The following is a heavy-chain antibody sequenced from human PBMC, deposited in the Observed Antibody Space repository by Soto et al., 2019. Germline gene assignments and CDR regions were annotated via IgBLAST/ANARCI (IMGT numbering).Heavy chain of an antibody. CDR3: ATLGGWIRGPHWADY. J-gene: IGHJ4*02. CDR1: GYTLTELS. Sequence: ASVKVSCKVSGYTLTELSMHWVRQAPGKGLEWMGGFDPEDGETIYAQKFQGRVTMTEDTSTDTAYMELSSLRSEDTAVYYCATLGGWIRGPHWADYWGQGTLVTVSS. CDR2: FDPEDGET. D-gene: IGHD3-16*01. V-gene: IGHV1-24*01.